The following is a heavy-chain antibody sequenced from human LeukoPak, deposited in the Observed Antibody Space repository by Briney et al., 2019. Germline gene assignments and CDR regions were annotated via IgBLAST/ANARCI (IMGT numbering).Heavy chain of an antibody. D-gene: IGHD6-13*01. V-gene: IGHV5-51*01. J-gene: IGHJ4*02. CDR1: GYSLTSYW. Sequence: GESLQISCKVSGYSLTSYWIGWVRQMPGKGLEWMGVIYTGDSDIRYSPSFQGQVTISADKSITTAYLQWSSLKASDTAMYYCARRTAGSGTYFFDSWGQGTLVTVSS. CDR2: IYTGDSDI. CDR3: ARRTAGSGTYFFDS.